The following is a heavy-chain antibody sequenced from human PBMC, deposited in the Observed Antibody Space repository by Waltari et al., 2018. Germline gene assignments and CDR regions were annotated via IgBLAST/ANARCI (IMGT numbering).Heavy chain of an antibody. CDR1: GGSIRSYY. V-gene: IGHV4-4*07. CDR3: ARGPLVRGANSLDP. J-gene: IGHJ5*02. D-gene: IGHD3-10*01. CDR2: IYTSGST. Sequence: QMQLQESGPGLVKPSETLSLTCTVSGGSIRSYYWTWIRQPAGKGLEWIGRIYTSGSTDYNPSLKSRVTMSVDTSKNQFSLKLSSVTAADTAVYYCARGPLVRGANSLDPWGQGTLVTVSS.